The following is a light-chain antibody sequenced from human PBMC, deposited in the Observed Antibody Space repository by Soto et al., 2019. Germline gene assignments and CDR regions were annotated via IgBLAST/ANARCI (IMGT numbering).Light chain of an antibody. Sequence: EIVLTQSPGTLSLSPGESATLSCRASQSVSSSYLAWYQQKPGQAPRHLIYGASSRATGIPDRFSGSGSGTDFTLTISRLEPEDFAVYYCQHHGETCGQGTKVEIK. V-gene: IGKV3-20*01. CDR3: QHHGET. J-gene: IGKJ1*01. CDR1: QSVSSSY. CDR2: GAS.